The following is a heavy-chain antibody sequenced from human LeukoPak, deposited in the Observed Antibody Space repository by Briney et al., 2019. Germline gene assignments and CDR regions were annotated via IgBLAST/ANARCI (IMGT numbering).Heavy chain of an antibody. CDR2: IYYSGGT. CDR1: GGSISTYY. J-gene: IGHJ6*02. V-gene: IGHV4-59*08. CDR3: ARHRGGYYYYYGMDV. Sequence: SETLSLTCTVSGGSISTYYWSWVRQPPGKGLEWIGYIYYSGGTNYNPSLKSRVSISIDTSKNQFSLKLNSVTAADTAVYYCARHRGGYYYYYGMDVWGQGTTVTVSS. D-gene: IGHD2-15*01.